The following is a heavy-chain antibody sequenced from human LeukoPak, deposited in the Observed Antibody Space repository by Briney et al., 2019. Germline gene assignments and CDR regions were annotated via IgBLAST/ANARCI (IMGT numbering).Heavy chain of an antibody. Sequence: GGSLRLSCAASGFTFSTYGMHWVRQAPGKGLEWVAFIRYDGSNKYCADSVKGRFTISRDNSKNTLYLQMNSLRAEDTAVYYCARGYYYGSGTKGNWFDPWGQGTLVTVSS. V-gene: IGHV3-30*02. D-gene: IGHD3-10*01. CDR3: ARGYYYGSGTKGNWFDP. CDR2: IRYDGSNK. CDR1: GFTFSTYG. J-gene: IGHJ5*02.